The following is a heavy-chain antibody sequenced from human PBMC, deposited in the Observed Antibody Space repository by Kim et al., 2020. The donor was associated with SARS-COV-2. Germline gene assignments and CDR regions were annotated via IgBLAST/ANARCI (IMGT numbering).Heavy chain of an antibody. Sequence: ASVKVSCKASGYSFTKYGINWVRQAPGQGIEWMGWISANGGDTNYAQNFQGRVTLTTDTSTSTASMELRSLRSDDTAVYYCARDRGLHLYLRDFEYWGQGTLVTGSS. CDR2: ISANGGDT. V-gene: IGHV1-18*01. CDR3: ARDRGLHLYLRDFEY. CDR1: GYSFTKYG. J-gene: IGHJ4*02. D-gene: IGHD2-2*02.